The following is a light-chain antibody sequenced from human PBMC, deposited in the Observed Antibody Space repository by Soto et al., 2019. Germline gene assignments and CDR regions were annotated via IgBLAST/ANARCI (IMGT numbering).Light chain of an antibody. V-gene: IGKV3D-20*02. CDR2: DAS. CDR1: QSVSISY. J-gene: IGKJ5*01. CDR3: QQHNNWPPIT. Sequence: EIEVTQSPATLSVFPGARATLPCTASQSVSISYLSWYQQKPGQAPRLLLFDASTSATSIPPTFSGSGAGTDYSLTIISLEHEDDAVYYCQQHNNWPPITFGQGTKLDIK.